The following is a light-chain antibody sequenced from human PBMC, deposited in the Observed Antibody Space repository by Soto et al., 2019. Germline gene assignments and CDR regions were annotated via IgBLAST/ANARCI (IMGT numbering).Light chain of an antibody. J-gene: IGLJ2*01. CDR1: SSNIGAGYD. CDR2: GNN. V-gene: IGLV1-40*01. CDR3: QSFDTRLNSVV. Sequence: QSMVTPPPSASGALGQRVTISCTGSSSNIGAGYDVHWYQQFPGRAPRLLIFGNNNRPSGVPDRFSGSKSGTSASLDISGLQADDEADYYCQSFDTRLNSVVFGGGTKLTVL.